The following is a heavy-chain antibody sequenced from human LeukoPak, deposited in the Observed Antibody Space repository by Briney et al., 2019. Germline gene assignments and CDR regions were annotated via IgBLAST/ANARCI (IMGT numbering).Heavy chain of an antibody. CDR2: IGSNNGDT. CDR1: GYSFTDYY. J-gene: IGHJ3*01. V-gene: IGHV1-2*02. CDR3: ARDGGLKVATIISQSFDV. Sequence: ASVKVSCKTSGYSFTDYYLHWVRQAPGQGLEWMGCIGSNNGDTIYAQTFQGRVIMTRDTSIRTVYMELSSLKSDDTAVYYCARDGGLKVATIISQSFDVWGLGTMVTVSS. D-gene: IGHD5-12*01.